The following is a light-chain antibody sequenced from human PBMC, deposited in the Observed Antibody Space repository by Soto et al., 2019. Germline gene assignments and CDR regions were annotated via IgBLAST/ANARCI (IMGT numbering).Light chain of an antibody. Sequence: DIQMTQSPSSLSASVGDRITISCRASQSIRTFLNWYQQKPGKAPKVLIFDASTLQSGVPSRFSVSGSGTDFTLTISSLQPEDFATYYCQQTYSTPQFTFGPGTKPEI. V-gene: IGKV1-39*01. CDR2: DAS. CDR1: QSIRTF. J-gene: IGKJ2*01. CDR3: QQTYSTPQFT.